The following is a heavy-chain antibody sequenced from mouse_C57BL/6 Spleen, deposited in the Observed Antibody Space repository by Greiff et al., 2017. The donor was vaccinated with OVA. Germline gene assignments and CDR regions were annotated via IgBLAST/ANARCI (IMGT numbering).Heavy chain of an antibody. D-gene: IGHD2-2*01. V-gene: IGHV8-12*01. J-gene: IGHJ4*01. CDR2: IYWGDDK. CDR3: ARGRSYYGYDGGDYYAMDY. Sequence: QVTLKVSGPGILQSSQTLSLTCSFSGFSLSTSGMGVSWIRPPSGKGLEWLAHIYWGDDKRYNPSLKSRPTISKDSSRNQVFLKITSVDTADTATYYCARGRSYYGYDGGDYYAMDYWGQGTSVTVSS. CDR1: GFSLSTSGMG.